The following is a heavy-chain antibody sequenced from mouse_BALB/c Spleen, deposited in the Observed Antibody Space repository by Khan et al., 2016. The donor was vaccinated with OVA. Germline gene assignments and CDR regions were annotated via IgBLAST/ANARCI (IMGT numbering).Heavy chain of an antibody. Sequence: QVQLQQSGAELVKPGASVKLSCKASGYTFTSYYMYWVKQRPGQGLKWIGEINPSNGGTNVNEKFKSKATLTVDKSSSTAYMEVSSLTSEDSAVYYCTRGGYGSPFAYWGQGTLVTVSA. CDR3: TRGGYGSPFAY. CDR1: GYTFTSYY. D-gene: IGHD1-1*01. V-gene: IGHV1S81*02. J-gene: IGHJ3*01. CDR2: INPSNGGT.